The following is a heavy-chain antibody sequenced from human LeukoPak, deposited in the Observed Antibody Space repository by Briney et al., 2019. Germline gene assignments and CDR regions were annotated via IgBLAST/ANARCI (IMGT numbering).Heavy chain of an antibody. CDR3: ARGGISGYDFWSGYPTGNFDY. J-gene: IGHJ4*02. CDR2: INHSGST. CDR1: GGSFSGYY. Sequence: KPSETLSLTCAVYGGSFSGYYWSWIRQPPGKGLEWIGEINHSGSTNYNPSLKSRVTISVDTSKNQFSLKLSSVTAADTAVYYCARGGISGYDFWSGYPTGNFDYWGQGTLVTVSS. D-gene: IGHD3-3*01. V-gene: IGHV4-34*01.